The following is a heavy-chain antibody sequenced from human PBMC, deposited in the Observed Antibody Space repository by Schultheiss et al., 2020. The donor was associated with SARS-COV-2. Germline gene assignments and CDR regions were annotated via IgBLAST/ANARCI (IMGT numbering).Heavy chain of an antibody. D-gene: IGHD3-10*01. CDR3: ATGSGGI. V-gene: IGHV4-34*01. Sequence: SQTLSLTCAVYGGSFSGYYWSWIRQPPGKGLEWIGEINHSGSTNYNPSLKSRVTISVDTSKNQFSLKLSSVTAADTAVYYCATGSGGIWGQGTIVTVSS. CDR2: INHSGST. J-gene: IGHJ3*02. CDR1: GGSFSGYY.